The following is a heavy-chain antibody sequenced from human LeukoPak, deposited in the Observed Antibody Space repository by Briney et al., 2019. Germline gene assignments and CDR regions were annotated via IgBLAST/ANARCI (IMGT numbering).Heavy chain of an antibody. J-gene: IGHJ3*02. CDR1: GFPFSNYA. CDR3: AKDAPYYYDSSGRFYFDI. CDR2: ISESSDKT. V-gene: IGHV3-23*01. Sequence: PGGSLRLSCAASGFPFSNYAMNWLRQAPGKGLEWVSSISESSDKTDYADSVRGRFTISRDNSKNTLYLQMNSLRAEDTAVYYCAKDAPYYYDSSGRFYFDIWGQGTMVTVSS. D-gene: IGHD3-22*01.